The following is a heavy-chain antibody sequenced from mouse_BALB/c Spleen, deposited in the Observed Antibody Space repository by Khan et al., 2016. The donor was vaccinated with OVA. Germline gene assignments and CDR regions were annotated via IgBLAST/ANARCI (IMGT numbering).Heavy chain of an antibody. V-gene: IGHV2-3*01. Sequence: VKLEESGPGLVAPSQSLSITCTVSGSSSTSYGVSWARQTPGKGLEWLGVIWSDGNTNYHSSLKSRLTITKDNSKSQVLLKLNSLQTDDTATYYCAIIFYGYDWFAYWGQGTLVTVSA. J-gene: IGHJ3*01. CDR3: AIIFYGYDWFAY. CDR2: IWSDGNT. CDR1: GSSSTSYG. D-gene: IGHD2-2*01.